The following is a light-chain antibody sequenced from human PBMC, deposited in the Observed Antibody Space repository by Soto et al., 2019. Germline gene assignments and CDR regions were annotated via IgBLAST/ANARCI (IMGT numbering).Light chain of an antibody. V-gene: IGKV1-39*01. CDR1: QRISSY. CDR3: QQSYNSPMYT. Sequence: DIQMTQSPSSLSASVGDRVTITCRASQRISSYLNWYQQKPGKAPKLLIYSASNLQSGVPSRFSASGSGTDFPLTISSLQPEDFAIYYCQQSYNSPMYTFGPGTKLEIK. J-gene: IGKJ2*01. CDR2: SAS.